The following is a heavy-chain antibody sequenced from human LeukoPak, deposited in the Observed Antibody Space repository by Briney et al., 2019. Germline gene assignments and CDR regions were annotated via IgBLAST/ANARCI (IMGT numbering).Heavy chain of an antibody. D-gene: IGHD3-22*01. Sequence: PGGSLRLSCEASRFTFSSNGMHWVRQAPGKGLEWVAVIWYDGSNKYYADSVKGRFTISRDNSKNTLYLQMNSLRAEDTAVYYCARDSYYKKQGGDFDIWGQGTMVTVSS. CDR3: ARDSYYKKQGGDFDI. J-gene: IGHJ3*02. V-gene: IGHV3-33*01. CDR1: RFTFSSNG. CDR2: IWYDGSNK.